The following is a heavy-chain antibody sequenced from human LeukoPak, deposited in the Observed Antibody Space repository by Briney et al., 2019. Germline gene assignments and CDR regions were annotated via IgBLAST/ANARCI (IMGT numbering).Heavy chain of an antibody. CDR1: RFTFSTYW. CDR3: ARGQALLYDY. CDR2: INSDGSST. V-gene: IGHV3-74*01. Sequence: PGGSLRLSCAASRFTFSTYWMHWVRQAPGKGLVWVSRINSDGSSTGYADSVKGRFTISRDNAKNSLYLQMNSLRAEDTAVYYFARGQALLYDYGGRGPLATASS. D-gene: IGHD2/OR15-2a*01. J-gene: IGHJ4*02.